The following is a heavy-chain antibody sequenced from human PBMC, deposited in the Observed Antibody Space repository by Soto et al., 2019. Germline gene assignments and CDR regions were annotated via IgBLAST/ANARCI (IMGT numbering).Heavy chain of an antibody. J-gene: IGHJ4*02. Sequence: EVQLVESGGGLVQPGRSLRLSCAVSGSTFNEYAMHWLRQAPGKGLEWVSGIFLESDRTGYADSVKGRFTTSRDKANNSLYLQMDSLRPEDTALYYCGKDGKAGGLDFWGQGTLVTVSS. CDR1: GSTFNEYA. CDR2: IFLESDRT. D-gene: IGHD6-25*01. V-gene: IGHV3-9*01. CDR3: GKDGKAGGLDF.